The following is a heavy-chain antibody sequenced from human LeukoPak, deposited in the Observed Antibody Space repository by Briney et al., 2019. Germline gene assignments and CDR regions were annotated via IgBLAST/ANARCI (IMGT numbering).Heavy chain of an antibody. D-gene: IGHD1-7*01. J-gene: IGHJ5*02. Sequence: PGGSLRLSCAASGFTFRNYWMHWVRQAPGKGLVWVSCINNDGSTTDYADSVKGRFTISRDNAKNTLYLQMNSLRAEDTAVYYCARPDLMRELRFDPWGQGTLATVSS. CDR3: ARPDLMRELRFDP. CDR2: INNDGSTT. V-gene: IGHV3-74*01. CDR1: GFTFRNYW.